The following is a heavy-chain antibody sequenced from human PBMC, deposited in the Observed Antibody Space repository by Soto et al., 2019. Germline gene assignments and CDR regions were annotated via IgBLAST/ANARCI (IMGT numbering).Heavy chain of an antibody. CDR2: IYSGGST. CDR3: ARDPYTSDWAPNLDY. D-gene: IGHD6-19*01. J-gene: IGHJ4*02. V-gene: IGHV3-66*01. CDR1: GFLVSRNY. Sequence: TGGSLRLSCAASGFLVSRNYLNWVRQAPGKGLEWVSGIYSGGSTYYADSVRGRFTMSRDNSKNTMYLQMNSLRAGDTAVYYCARDPYTSDWAPNLDYWGQGALVTV.